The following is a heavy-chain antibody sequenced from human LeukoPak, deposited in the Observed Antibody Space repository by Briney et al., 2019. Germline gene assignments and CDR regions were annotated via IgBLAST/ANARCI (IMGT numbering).Heavy chain of an antibody. CDR2: IKQDGSEK. V-gene: IGHV3-7*01. D-gene: IGHD5-18*01. J-gene: IGHJ4*02. CDR1: GFTFSSYW. CDR3: ARGYSYGASGFDY. Sequence: GGSLRLSCAASGFTFSSYWMSWVRQAPGKGLEWVANIKQDGSEKYYVDSVKGRFTISRDNAKTSLYLQMNSLRAEDTAAYYCARGYSYGASGFDYWGQGTLVTVSS.